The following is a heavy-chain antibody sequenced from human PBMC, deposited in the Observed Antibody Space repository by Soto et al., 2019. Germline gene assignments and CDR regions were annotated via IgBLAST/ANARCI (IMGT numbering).Heavy chain of an antibody. V-gene: IGHV4-31*03. D-gene: IGHD3-10*01. CDR2: IYYSGST. CDR3: ARARRRAKNYGSGSYRYYFDY. CDR1: GGSISSGGYY. J-gene: IGHJ4*02. Sequence: QVQLQESGPGLVKPSQTLSLTCTVSGGSISSGGYYWSWIRQHPGKGLEWIGYIYYSGSTYYNPSLKSRVTRSVDTSKNLFSLKLSSVTAADTAVYYCARARRRAKNYGSGSYRYYFDYWGQGTLVTVSS.